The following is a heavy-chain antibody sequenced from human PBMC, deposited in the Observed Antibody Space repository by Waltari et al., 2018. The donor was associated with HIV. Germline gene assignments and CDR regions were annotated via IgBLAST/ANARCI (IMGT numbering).Heavy chain of an antibody. CDR2: IKTQSDGETT. Sequence: EVQLVESGGGLVKPGGSLRLSCVGSGFTFTNAWMTWVRQAPGKGLEWVGRIKTQSDGETTEYAAPVRGRFTISRDDGKNILYMQMNSLKVDDTAVYYCTTKGVAGLPSVYWGQGTLVTVS. CDR1: GFTFTNAW. CDR3: TTKGVAGLPSVY. V-gene: IGHV3-15*05. D-gene: IGHD6-19*01. J-gene: IGHJ4*02.